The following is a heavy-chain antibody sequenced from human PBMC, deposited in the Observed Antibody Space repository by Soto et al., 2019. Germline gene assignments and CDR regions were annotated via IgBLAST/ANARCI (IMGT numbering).Heavy chain of an antibody. D-gene: IGHD3-9*01. CDR1: GGSISSYY. V-gene: IGHV4-59*01. CDR3: ARTPPDYDILTGYYRSHGMDV. CDR2: IYYSGST. J-gene: IGHJ6*02. Sequence: QVQLQESGPGLVKPSETLSLTCTVSGGSISSYYWSWIRQPPGKGLEWIGYIYYSGSTNYNPSLTSRVTISVDTSKNLFSLKLSSVTAADTAVYYCARTPPDYDILTGYYRSHGMDVWGQGTTVTVSS.